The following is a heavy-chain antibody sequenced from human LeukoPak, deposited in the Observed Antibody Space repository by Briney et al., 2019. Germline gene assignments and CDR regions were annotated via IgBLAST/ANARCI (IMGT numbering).Heavy chain of an antibody. V-gene: IGHV3-23*01. J-gene: IGHJ4*02. Sequence: GGSLRLSCAASGFTFSNYAITGAPQAPGGGVAGGSAITGSGGSAYSADAVKGRFTISRDNSKDTVYLQMNSLRADDTAVYYCAKDRMLSGYDYGRELDYWGQGTLVTVSS. D-gene: IGHD5-12*01. CDR3: AKDRMLSGYDYGRELDY. CDR2: ITGSGGSA. CDR1: GFTFSNYA.